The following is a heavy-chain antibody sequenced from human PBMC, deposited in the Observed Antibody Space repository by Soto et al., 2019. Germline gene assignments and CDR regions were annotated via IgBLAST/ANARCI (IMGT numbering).Heavy chain of an antibody. J-gene: IGHJ4*02. CDR2: IYYSGST. Sequence: QLQLQESGPGLVKPSETLSLTCTVSGGSISSSSYYWGWIRQPPGKGLEWIGSIYYSGSTYYNPSLKSRVPISVDTSKNQFSLKLSSVTAADTAVYYCARHRRNLAAAGLDYWGQGTLVTVSS. CDR1: GGSISSSSYY. D-gene: IGHD6-13*01. CDR3: ARHRRNLAAAGLDY. V-gene: IGHV4-39*01.